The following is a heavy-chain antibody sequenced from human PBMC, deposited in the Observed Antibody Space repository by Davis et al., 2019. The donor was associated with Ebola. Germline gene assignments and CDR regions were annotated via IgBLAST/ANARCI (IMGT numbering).Heavy chain of an antibody. J-gene: IGHJ4*02. V-gene: IGHV3-21*01. D-gene: IGHD3-10*01. CDR3: ARDLLWFGELDY. CDR2: ITSSSSYM. CDR1: GFTFRSHN. Sequence: PGGSLRLSCAASGFTFRSHNMNWVRQAPGKGLEWVSSITSSSSYMYYADSLKGRFTISRDNAKNSLYLQMNSLRDEDTAVYYCARDLLWFGELDYWGQGTLVTVSS.